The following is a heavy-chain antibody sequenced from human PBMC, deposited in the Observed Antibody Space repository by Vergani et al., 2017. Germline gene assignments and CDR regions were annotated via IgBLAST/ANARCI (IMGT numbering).Heavy chain of an antibody. CDR3: AKDPPYQSSGGYYFDY. J-gene: IGHJ4*02. Sequence: EVQLLESGGGLVQPGGSLRLSCAASGFTFSSYAMSWVRQAPGKGLEWVSAISGSGGSTYYADSVKGRFTISRDNSKNTLYLQMNSLRAEDTAVYYCAKDPPYQSSGGYYFDYWGQGTLVTVSS. V-gene: IGHV3-23*01. CDR2: ISGSGGST. D-gene: IGHD6-19*01. CDR1: GFTFSSYA.